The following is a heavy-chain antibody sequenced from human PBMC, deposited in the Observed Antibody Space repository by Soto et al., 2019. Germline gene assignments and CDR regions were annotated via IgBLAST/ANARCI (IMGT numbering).Heavy chain of an antibody. J-gene: IGHJ3*01. CDR3: ARVKVPAAILGAFDL. CDR2: INPIKGDT. V-gene: IGHV1-18*01. CDR1: GYTFSTYG. Sequence: ASVKVSCKASGYTFSTYGITWVRQAPGQGLDWMGWINPIKGDTNSAAIFQDRVTMTTDTSTRTAYMELRSLKSDDQAVYYCARVKVPAAILGAFDLWGQGTLVTVSS. D-gene: IGHD2-2*02.